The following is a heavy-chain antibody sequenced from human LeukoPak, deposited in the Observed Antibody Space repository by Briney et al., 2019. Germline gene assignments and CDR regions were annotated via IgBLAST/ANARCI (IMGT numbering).Heavy chain of an antibody. D-gene: IGHD5-18*01. CDR1: GFTFSRYS. J-gene: IGHJ4*02. Sequence: GALRPSCAAFGFTFSRYSMNWVRQAPGEGLGWVSSISSSSSSIYYADSVKGRFTISRDNAKNSLYLQMNSLRAEDTAVYYCARASGDIVETATMGSYWGQGTLVTVSS. CDR2: ISSSSSSI. V-gene: IGHV3-21*01. CDR3: ARASGDIVETATMGSY.